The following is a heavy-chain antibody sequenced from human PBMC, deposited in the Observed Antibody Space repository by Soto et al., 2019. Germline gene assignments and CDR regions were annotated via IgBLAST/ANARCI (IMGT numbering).Heavy chain of an antibody. Sequence: QLQLQESGPGLVKPSETLSLTCTVSGGSISSSSYYWGWIRQPPGKGLEWIGSVYYSGSTYYNPSLKSRVPLSVDTSKNQFSLKMSSVTAADTAVYYCARRSVVVVAARRDAFDTWGQGTMVTVSS. CDR3: ARRSVVVVAARRDAFDT. CDR1: GGSISSSSYY. CDR2: VYYSGST. J-gene: IGHJ3*02. D-gene: IGHD2-15*01. V-gene: IGHV4-39*01.